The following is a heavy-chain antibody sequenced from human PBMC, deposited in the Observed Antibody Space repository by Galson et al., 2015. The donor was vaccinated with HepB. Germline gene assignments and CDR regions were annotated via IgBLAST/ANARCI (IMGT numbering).Heavy chain of an antibody. CDR2: ITWNSVGI. CDR1: GFKFDDSA. J-gene: IGHJ4*02. CDR3: AKVIGGAADS. V-gene: IGHV3-9*01. D-gene: IGHD3-16*01. Sequence: SLRLSCAASGFKFDDSAMHWVRQGPGKGLEWVSGITWNSVGINYADSVKGRFTISRDNAKNSLYLQMDGLRVEDTALYYCAKVIGGAADSWGQGTLVTVSS.